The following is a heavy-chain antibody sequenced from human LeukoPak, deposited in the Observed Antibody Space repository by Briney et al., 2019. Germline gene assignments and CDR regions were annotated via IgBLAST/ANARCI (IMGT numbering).Heavy chain of an antibody. CDR3: ASSSLNHLLGFDY. V-gene: IGHV4-59*01. CDR2: IYYSGST. J-gene: IGHJ4*02. D-gene: IGHD1-14*01. Sequence: ETLSLTCTVSGGSISSYYWRWIRQPPGKGLEWIGYIYYSGSTNYNPSLKSRVTISVDTSKNQFSLKLSSVTAADTAVYYCASSSLNHLLGFDYWGQGTLVTVSS. CDR1: GGSISSYY.